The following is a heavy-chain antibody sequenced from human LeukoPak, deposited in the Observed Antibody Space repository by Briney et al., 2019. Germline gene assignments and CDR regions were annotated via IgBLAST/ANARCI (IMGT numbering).Heavy chain of an antibody. Sequence: GGSLRLSCVASGFTFSSYSMNWVRQAPGKGPEWVSYISSSSTTIYYADSVKGRFTISRDNVQNSLYLQMNSLRAEYTAVYYCARDPDRGGGFDYWGQGTLVTASS. J-gene: IGHJ4*02. CDR3: ARDPDRGGGFDY. D-gene: IGHD2-15*01. CDR2: ISSSSTTI. CDR1: GFTFSSYS. V-gene: IGHV3-48*01.